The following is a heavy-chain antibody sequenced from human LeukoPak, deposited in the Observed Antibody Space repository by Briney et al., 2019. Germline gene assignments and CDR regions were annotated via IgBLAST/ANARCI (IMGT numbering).Heavy chain of an antibody. D-gene: IGHD4-11*01. CDR1: GYTFTGYY. CDR2: INPHSGGT. J-gene: IGHJ4*02. V-gene: IGHV1-2*02. CDR3: ARSADYSNQHNDY. Sequence: WASVKVSCKASGYTFTGYYMHWVRQAPGPGLEWMGWINPHSGGTNYAQKFQGRVTMTRDTSISTGYMELSSLRSDDTAVYYCARSADYSNQHNDYWGQGTLVTVSS.